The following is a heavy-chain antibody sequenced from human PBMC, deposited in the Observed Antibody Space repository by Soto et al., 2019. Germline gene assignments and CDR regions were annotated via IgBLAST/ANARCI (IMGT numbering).Heavy chain of an antibody. V-gene: IGHV1-69*13. Sequence: VKVSCKASGGTFSSYAISWVRQAPGQGLEWMGGIIPIFGTANYAQKFQGRVTITADESTSTAYMELSSLRSEDTAVYYCASRYGSGSYYNVIPFDYWGQGTLVTVSS. J-gene: IGHJ4*02. CDR2: IIPIFGTA. CDR1: GGTFSSYA. CDR3: ASRYGSGSYYNVIPFDY. D-gene: IGHD3-10*01.